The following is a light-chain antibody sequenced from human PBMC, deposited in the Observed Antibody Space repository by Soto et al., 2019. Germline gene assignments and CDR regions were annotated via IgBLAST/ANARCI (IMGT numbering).Light chain of an antibody. CDR1: RSSIGADYD. CDR3: QTYDNSLGGWV. CDR2: GNT. Sequence: QAVLTQPPSVSGAPGQRVTISCAGSRSSIGADYDVHWYQQLPGAAPKLLIFGNTNRPSGVPDRFSGSKSGTSASLAITGLQAEDEAHYYCQTYDNSLGGWVFGGGTKLTVL. V-gene: IGLV1-40*01. J-gene: IGLJ3*02.